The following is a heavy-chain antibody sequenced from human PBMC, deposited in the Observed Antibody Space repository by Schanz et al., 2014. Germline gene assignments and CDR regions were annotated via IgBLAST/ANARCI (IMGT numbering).Heavy chain of an antibody. Sequence: EVQLVESGGGLVQPGGSLRLSCAASGFTFSTYWMHWVRQAPGKGLVWVSHINSDGTTTTYADSVKGRFTISRDNAENTLYLQMNSLRVEDTAVYYCAMGGYHLHHWGQGTLXTVSS. CDR2: INSDGTTT. D-gene: IGHD2-2*01. V-gene: IGHV3-74*01. J-gene: IGHJ4*02. CDR3: AMGGYHLHH. CDR1: GFTFSTYW.